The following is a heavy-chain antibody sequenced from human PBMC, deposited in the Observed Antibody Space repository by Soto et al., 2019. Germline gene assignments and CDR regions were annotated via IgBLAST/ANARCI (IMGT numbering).Heavy chain of an antibody. D-gene: IGHD6-19*01. Sequence: QVQLVESGGGVVQPGRSLRLSCAASGFTFSTYAMHWVRQAPGKGLEWVSHISYDGSMKYDADSVKGRFTISRDNSKSTLFLHMNSLRAEHTAVYYCARDVKATRAWYGDYGMDVWRQGTTVTVSS. J-gene: IGHJ6*02. CDR3: ARDVKATRAWYGDYGMDV. CDR1: GFTFSTYA. CDR2: ISYDGSMK. V-gene: IGHV3-30-3*01.